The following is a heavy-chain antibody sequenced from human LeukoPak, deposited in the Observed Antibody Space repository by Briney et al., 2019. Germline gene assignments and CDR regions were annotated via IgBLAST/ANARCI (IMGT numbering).Heavy chain of an antibody. CDR3: AKRHKWELLKDAFDI. CDR2: ISYDGSNK. D-gene: IGHD1-26*01. V-gene: IGHV3-30*18. J-gene: IGHJ3*02. CDR1: GFTFSSYG. Sequence: TGGSLRLSCAASGFTFSSYGMHWVRQAPGKGLEWVAVISYDGSNKYYADSVKGRFTISRDNSKNTLYLQMNSLRAEDTAVYYCAKRHKWELLKDAFDIWGQGTMVTVSS.